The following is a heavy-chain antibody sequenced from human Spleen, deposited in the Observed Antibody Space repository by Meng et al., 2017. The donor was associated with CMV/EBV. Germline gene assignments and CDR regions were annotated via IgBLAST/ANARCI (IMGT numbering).Heavy chain of an antibody. V-gene: IGHV2-5*01. Sequence: SGFSPSSHGEGVGCIRHAPGKALEWLALIYLNDNKHYSTSLQTSLTLISDTSNNKVVLTVTTMDPVDTATYSCAHTKVVPAPAWFDPWGQGTLVTVSS. J-gene: IGHJ5*02. CDR3: AHTKVVPAPAWFDP. CDR2: IYLNDNK. CDR1: GFSPSSHGEG. D-gene: IGHD2-2*01.